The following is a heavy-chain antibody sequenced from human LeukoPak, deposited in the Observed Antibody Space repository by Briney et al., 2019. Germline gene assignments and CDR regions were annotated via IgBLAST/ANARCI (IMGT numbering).Heavy chain of an antibody. Sequence: GESLKISCKASGYSFTNYWIGWVRQMPGKGLEWVGIIYPGDSDTTYSPSFQGQVTISADKSISTAYLQWSSLKTSDTAMYYCARGENTNYYGSGSYQTDYWGQGTLVTVSS. CDR2: IYPGDSDT. J-gene: IGHJ4*02. CDR3: ARGENTNYYGSGSYQTDY. V-gene: IGHV5-51*01. CDR1: GYSFTNYW. D-gene: IGHD3-10*01.